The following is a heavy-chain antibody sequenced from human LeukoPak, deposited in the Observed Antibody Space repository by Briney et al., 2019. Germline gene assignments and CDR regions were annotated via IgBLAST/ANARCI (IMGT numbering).Heavy chain of an antibody. V-gene: IGHV1-46*01. CDR1: GYTFTSYY. CDR2: INPSGGST. CDR3: AREGRVRGVIQPQSLDY. J-gene: IGHJ4*02. D-gene: IGHD3-10*01. Sequence: GASVKVSYKASGYTFTSYYMHWVRQAPGQGLEWMGIINPSGGSTSYAQKFQGRVTMTRDTSTSTVYMELSSLRSEDTAVYYCAREGRVRGVIQPQSLDYWGQGTLVTVSS.